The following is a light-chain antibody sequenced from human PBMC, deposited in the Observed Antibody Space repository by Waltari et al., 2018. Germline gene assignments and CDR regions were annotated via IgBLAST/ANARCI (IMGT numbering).Light chain of an antibody. CDR3: QAHDGSVSGPM. CDR1: SPNMGAGYD. Sequence: QSVLTQPPSVSGAPGQRDTISCPGSSPNMGAGYDVPWHQQPPGTAPRLLIFGNNNRPSGVPDRCSGSKSGTSAFLAITGLQAEDEGDYYCQAHDGSVSGPMFGGGTKLTVL. J-gene: IGLJ3*02. V-gene: IGLV1-40*01. CDR2: GNN.